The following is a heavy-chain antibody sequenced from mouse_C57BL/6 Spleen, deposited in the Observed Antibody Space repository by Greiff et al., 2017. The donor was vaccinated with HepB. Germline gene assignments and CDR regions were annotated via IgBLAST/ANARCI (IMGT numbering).Heavy chain of an antibody. D-gene: IGHD2-4*01. CDR2: ISSGGSYT. J-gene: IGHJ4*01. CDR3: ARGDYDYDDAMDY. V-gene: IGHV5-6*01. Sequence: EVQLQESGGDLVKPGGSLKLSCAASGFTFSSYGMSWVRQTPDKRLEWVATISSGGSYTYYPDSVKGRFTISRDNAKNTLYLQMSSLKSEDTAMYYCARGDYDYDDAMDYWGQGTSVTVSS. CDR1: GFTFSSYG.